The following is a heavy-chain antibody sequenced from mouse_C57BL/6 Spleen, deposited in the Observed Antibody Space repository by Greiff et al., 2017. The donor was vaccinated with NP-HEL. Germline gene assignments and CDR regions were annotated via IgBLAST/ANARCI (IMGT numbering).Heavy chain of an antibody. CDR3: ARGTGSFAY. CDR2: ISRGSSTI. Sequence: EVMLVESGGGLVKPGGSLKLSCAASGFTFSDYGMHWVRQAPEQGLEWVAYISRGSSTIYYADTVKGRCTISRDNAKNTLFLQMTSLRSEDTAMYYCARGTGSFAYWGKGTLVTVSA. CDR1: GFTFSDYG. D-gene: IGHD4-1*01. J-gene: IGHJ3*01. V-gene: IGHV5-17*01.